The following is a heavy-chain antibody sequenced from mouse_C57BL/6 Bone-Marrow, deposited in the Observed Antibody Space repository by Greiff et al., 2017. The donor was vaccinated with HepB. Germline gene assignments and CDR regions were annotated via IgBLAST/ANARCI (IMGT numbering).Heavy chain of an antibody. V-gene: IGHV8-8*01. D-gene: IGHD1-1*01. CDR1: GFSLSTFGMG. J-gene: IGHJ2*01. CDR2: IWWDDDK. CDR3: ARLEPVYYYGSSPDY. Sequence: QVTLKESGPGILQPSQTLSLTCSFSGFSLSTFGMGVGWIRQPSGKGLEWLAHIWWDDDKYYNPALKSRLTISKDTSKNQVFLKIANVDTADTATYYCARLEPVYYYGSSPDYWGQGTTLTVSS.